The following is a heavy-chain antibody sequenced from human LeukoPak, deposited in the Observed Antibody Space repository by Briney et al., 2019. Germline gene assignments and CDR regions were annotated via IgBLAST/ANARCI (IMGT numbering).Heavy chain of an antibody. CDR3: ARDYKYAFDN. D-gene: IGHD5-24*01. V-gene: IGHV3-48*01. Sequence: GGSRRLSCAASGFTFSDYSMNWGRQAPGKGLEWISYIGLDSGNTNYADSVKGRFTISGDKAKNSLYLQMNSLRVEDTAVYYCARDYKYAFDNWGQGTLVTVSS. J-gene: IGHJ4*02. CDR2: IGLDSGNT. CDR1: GFTFSDYS.